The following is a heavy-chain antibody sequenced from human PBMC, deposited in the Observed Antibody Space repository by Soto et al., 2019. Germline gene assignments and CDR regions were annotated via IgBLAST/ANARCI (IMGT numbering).Heavy chain of an antibody. CDR2: ISKSGSTL. J-gene: IGHJ4*02. D-gene: IGHD2-15*01. Sequence: ALRLSCAASGFTFSNYEMIWVRQAPGKGLEWISYISKSGSTLLYADSVKGRFTISRGDAQHSLYLQMNSLRAEDTAVYYCAREAAYYFDHWGQGTLVTVSS. CDR3: AREAAYYFDH. V-gene: IGHV3-48*03. CDR1: GFTFSNYE.